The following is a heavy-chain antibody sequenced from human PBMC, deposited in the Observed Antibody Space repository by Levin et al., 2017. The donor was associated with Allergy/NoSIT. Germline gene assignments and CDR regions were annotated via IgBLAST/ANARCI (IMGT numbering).Heavy chain of an antibody. D-gene: IGHD3-22*01. CDR3: SSNYYDSIEI. CDR2: IRSKAYGGTT. Sequence: SCTASGFTFGDYAMSWVRQAPGKGLEWVGFIRSKAYGGTTEYAASVKGRFTISRDDSKSIAYLQMNSLKTEDTAVYYCSSNYYDSIEIWGQGTMVTVSS. CDR1: GFTFGDYA. V-gene: IGHV3-49*04. J-gene: IGHJ3*02.